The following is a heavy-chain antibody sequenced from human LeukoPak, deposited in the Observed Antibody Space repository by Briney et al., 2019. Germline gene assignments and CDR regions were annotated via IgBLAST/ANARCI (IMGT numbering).Heavy chain of an antibody. D-gene: IGHD3-22*01. CDR1: GGSISSSSYY. V-gene: IGHV4-39*01. J-gene: IGHJ3*02. CDR2: IYYSGST. CDR3: ARQILRRAMIVVSRWAFDI. Sequence: SETLSLTCTVSGGSISSSSYYWGWIRQPPGKGLEWIGSIYYSGSTYYNPSLKSRVTISVDTSKNQFSLKLSSVTAADTAVYYCARQILRRAMIVVSRWAFDIWGQGTMVTVSS.